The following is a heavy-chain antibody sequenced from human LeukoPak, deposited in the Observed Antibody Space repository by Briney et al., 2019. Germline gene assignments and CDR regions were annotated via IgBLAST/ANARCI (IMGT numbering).Heavy chain of an antibody. CDR3: AREPYYYDSSGYYDY. CDR1: GFTFSSYS. D-gene: IGHD3-22*01. J-gene: IGHJ4*02. V-gene: IGHV3-21*01. CDR2: MTHSGSHM. Sequence: PGGSLRLSCTTSGFTFSSYSMNWVRQAPGKGLEWVSSMTHSGSHMYYADSVKGRFTISRDSAKNSLYLQMNSLRDEDTAVYYCAREPYYYDSSGYYDYWGQGTLVTVSS.